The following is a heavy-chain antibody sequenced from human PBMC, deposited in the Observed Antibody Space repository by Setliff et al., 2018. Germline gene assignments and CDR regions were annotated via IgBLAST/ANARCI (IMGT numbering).Heavy chain of an antibody. CDR2: IYTSGST. V-gene: IGHV4-61*05. D-gene: IGHD2-2*01. J-gene: IGHJ4*02. CDR3: TTWGERYHTAN. Sequence: PSETLSLTCSVSGDSISSSSYYWGWICQPPGKGLEWIGRIYTSGSTNYNPSLKSRVTMSIDKSKNHFSLNLRSVTAADTAVYYCTTWGERYHTANWGQETLVTVSS. CDR1: GDSISSSSYY.